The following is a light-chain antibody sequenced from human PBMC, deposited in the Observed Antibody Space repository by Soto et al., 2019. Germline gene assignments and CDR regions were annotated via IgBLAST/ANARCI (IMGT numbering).Light chain of an antibody. CDR3: QQYDSSPRT. Sequence: ELVFTQSPGTLSLSPGERATLSCSASQSLSSRNLAWYQQKPGQAPRPLIYGVSSRATGIPDRFSGSGSGTDFTLTISRLEPEDFAVYYCQQYDSSPRTFGQGTKVDIK. V-gene: IGKV3-20*01. CDR2: GVS. J-gene: IGKJ1*01. CDR1: QSLSSRN.